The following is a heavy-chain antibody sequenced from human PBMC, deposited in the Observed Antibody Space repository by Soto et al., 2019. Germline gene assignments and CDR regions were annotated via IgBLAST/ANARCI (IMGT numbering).Heavy chain of an antibody. CDR3: GRVRDYGWGTTRHYYGRDV. J-gene: IGHJ6*04. Sequence: SETLSLTCTVSGGSISGYYWSWIRQPAGKGLEWIGRLYTMGSTNYNPSLQSRVTMSVDTSKNEFSLKVSSVTAADTAVYFCGRVRDYGWGTTRHYYGRDVCGKGTTVTVSS. CDR2: LYTMGST. CDR1: GGSISGYY. D-gene: IGHD3-16*01. V-gene: IGHV4-4*07.